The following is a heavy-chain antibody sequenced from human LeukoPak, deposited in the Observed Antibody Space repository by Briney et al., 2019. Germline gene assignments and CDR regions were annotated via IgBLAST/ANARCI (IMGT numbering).Heavy chain of an antibody. V-gene: IGHV4-59*01. CDR3: ARAVGGDGSGSL. J-gene: IGHJ4*02. D-gene: IGHD3-10*01. Sequence: SETLSLACTVSGASINTYYWSWIRQPPGKGLEWIGYIYYRVTSDYNPSLKSRVTMSVDMSTSQISLKLSSVTAADTAVYYCARAVGGDGSGSLWGPGTLVTVSS. CDR1: GASINTYY. CDR2: IYYRVTS.